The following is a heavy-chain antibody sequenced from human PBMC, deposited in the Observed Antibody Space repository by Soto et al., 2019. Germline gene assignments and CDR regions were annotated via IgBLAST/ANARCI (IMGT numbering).Heavy chain of an antibody. CDR3: ASPQWELLL. CDR1: GGTFSSYA. D-gene: IGHD1-26*01. J-gene: IGHJ4*02. CDR2: IIPIFGTA. Sequence: RASVKVSCKASGGTFSSYAISWVRQAPGQGLELMGGIIPIFGTANYAQKFQGRVTITADESTSTAYMELSSLRSEDTAVYYCASPQWELLLWGQGTLVTVYS. V-gene: IGHV1-69*13.